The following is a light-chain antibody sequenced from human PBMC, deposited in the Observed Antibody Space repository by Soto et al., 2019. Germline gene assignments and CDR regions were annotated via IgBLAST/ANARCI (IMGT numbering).Light chain of an antibody. CDR1: QSISSY. CDR3: QQTYSAPPWT. Sequence: DMPLTQSPSSLSPSPLYRFTITVRASQSISSYLNWYQQKPGKAPDLLIYTTTSLQSEVPSRFSGSGSETHFTLTITSLQPEDFATYFCQQTYSAPPWTFGPGTKVDI. V-gene: IGKV1-39*01. J-gene: IGKJ1*01. CDR2: TTT.